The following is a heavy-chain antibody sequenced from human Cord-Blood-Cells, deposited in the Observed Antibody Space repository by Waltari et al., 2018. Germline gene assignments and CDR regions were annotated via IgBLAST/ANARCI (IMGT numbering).Heavy chain of an antibody. D-gene: IGHD3-16*01. V-gene: IGHV3-30-3*01. CDR1: GFTFSSYA. CDR3: ARDGVVDYFDY. Sequence: QVQLVESGGGVVQPGRSLRLSCAASGFTFSSYAMHWVHQAPGKGLEWVASISYDGSNKHYADSVKGRFTISRDNSKNTLYLQMNSLRAEDTAVYYCARDGVVDYFDYWGQGTLVTVSS. CDR2: ISYDGSNK. J-gene: IGHJ4*02.